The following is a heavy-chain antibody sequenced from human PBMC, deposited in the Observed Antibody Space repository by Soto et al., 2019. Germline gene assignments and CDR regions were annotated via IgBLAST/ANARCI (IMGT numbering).Heavy chain of an antibody. Sequence: SSETLSLTCTVSGGSISSYYWSWIRQPAGKGLEWIGRIYTSGSTNYNPSLKSRVTMSVDTSKNQFSLKLSSVTAADTAVYYCARGLFEGATSDYGMDVWGQGTTVTVSS. CDR3: ARGLFEGATSDYGMDV. V-gene: IGHV4-4*07. J-gene: IGHJ6*02. CDR1: GGSISSYY. CDR2: IYTSGST. D-gene: IGHD1-26*01.